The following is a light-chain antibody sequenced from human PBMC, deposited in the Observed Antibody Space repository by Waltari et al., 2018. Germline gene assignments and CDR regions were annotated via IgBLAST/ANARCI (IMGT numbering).Light chain of an antibody. J-gene: IGKJ1*01. CDR1: QTISRY. V-gene: IGKV1-39*01. Sequence: DIQMTQSPSSLSASVGDRVTITCRASQTISRYLNWCQQKPGKAPNLLIYAASSLQSGVPSRFSGSGSGRDFTLIITSLQPEDFATYYCQQSYSFTRTFGQGTKVEIK. CDR2: AAS. CDR3: QQSYSFTRT.